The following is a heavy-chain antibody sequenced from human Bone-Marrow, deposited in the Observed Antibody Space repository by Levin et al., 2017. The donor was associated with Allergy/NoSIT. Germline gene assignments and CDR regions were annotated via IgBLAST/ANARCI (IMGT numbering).Heavy chain of an antibody. Sequence: GGSLRLSCATSGFPFRSYGMAWVRQAPGEGLEWVASITTTSHYIHYADSVKGRFSISRDNANSSVSLQMNSLRADDTAVYYCARGSGIVDSDFYYYGMDVWGQGTTVTVTS. CDR2: ITTTSHYI. V-gene: IGHV3-21*04. CDR1: GFPFRSYG. CDR3: ARGSGIVDSDFYYYGMDV. J-gene: IGHJ6*02. D-gene: IGHD2-15*01.